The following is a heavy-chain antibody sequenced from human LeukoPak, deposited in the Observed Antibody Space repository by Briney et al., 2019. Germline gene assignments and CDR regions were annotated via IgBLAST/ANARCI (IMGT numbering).Heavy chain of an antibody. V-gene: IGHV1-2*02. J-gene: IGHJ4*02. Sequence: GASVKVSCKASGYTFTGYYMHWVRQAPGQGLEWMGWINPNSGGTNYAQKFQGRVTMTRDTSISTAYMELSRLRSDDTAVYYCARGGYSSSWLGVYYFDYWGQGTLVTVSS. CDR2: INPNSGGT. CDR3: ARGGYSSSWLGVYYFDY. CDR1: GYTFTGYY. D-gene: IGHD6-13*01.